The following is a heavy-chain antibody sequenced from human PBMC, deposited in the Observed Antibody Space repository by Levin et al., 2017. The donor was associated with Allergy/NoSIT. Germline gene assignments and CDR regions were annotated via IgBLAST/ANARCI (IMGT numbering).Heavy chain of an antibody. D-gene: IGHD3-10*01. CDR3: TLYDSGSCQY. CDR2: IYIKTDGETT. Sequence: PGGSLRLSCAASGFTFNNAWMAWVRQAPGKGLEWVGRIYIKTDGETTDYGSAVKGRFTISGDASKTTLFLQMNSLGIEDTAVYYCTLYDSGSCQYWGQGTLVTVSS. CDR1: GFTFNNAW. J-gene: IGHJ4*02. V-gene: IGHV3-15*01.